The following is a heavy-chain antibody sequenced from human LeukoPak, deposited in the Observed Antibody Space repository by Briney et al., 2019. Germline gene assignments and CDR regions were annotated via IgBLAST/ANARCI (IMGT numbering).Heavy chain of an antibody. CDR2: IATAGDT. D-gene: IGHD3-10*01. Sequence: PGGSLRLSCAASGFSFKNYDMHWVRQSAGGGLEWVSCIATAGDTYYPDSVKGRFNISRDIAKNFLYLQMDSLRVADTGVYFCTRGFGEFIDYWGRGILVTVAS. J-gene: IGHJ4*02. CDR3: TRGFGEFIDY. CDR1: GFSFKNYD. V-gene: IGHV3-13*01.